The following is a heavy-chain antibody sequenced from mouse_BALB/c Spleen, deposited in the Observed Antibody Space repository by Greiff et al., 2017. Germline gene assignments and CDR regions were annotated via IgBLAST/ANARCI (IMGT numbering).Heavy chain of an antibody. CDR1: GFTFSSYA. CDR2: ISSGGSYT. D-gene: IGHD2-1*01. J-gene: IGHJ2*01. V-gene: IGHV5-9-4*01. Sequence: EVKLVESGGGLVQPGGSRKLSCAASGFTFSSYAMSWVRQSPEKRLEWVAEISSGGSYTYYPDTVTGRFTISRDNAKNTLFLQMTSLRSEDTAMYYCAREGGGNYYFDYWGQGTTLTVSS. CDR3: AREGGGNYYFDY.